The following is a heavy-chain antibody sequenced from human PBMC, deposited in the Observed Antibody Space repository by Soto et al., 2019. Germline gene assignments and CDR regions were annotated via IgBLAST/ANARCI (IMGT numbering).Heavy chain of an antibody. CDR2: IIPIFGTA. V-gene: IGHV1-69*13. CDR1: GGTFSSYA. CDR3: ARGTIAAAGDSNWFDP. Sequence: SVKVSCKASGGTFSSYAISWVRQAPGQGLEWMGGIIPIFGTANYAQKFQGRVTITADESTSTAYMELSSLRSEDTAVYYCARGTIAAAGDSNWFDPWGQGTLVTVSS. J-gene: IGHJ5*02. D-gene: IGHD6-13*01.